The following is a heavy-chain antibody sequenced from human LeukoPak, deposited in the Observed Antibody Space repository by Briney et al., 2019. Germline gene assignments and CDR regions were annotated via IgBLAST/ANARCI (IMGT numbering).Heavy chain of an antibody. CDR3: ARSDTSGGTIAFDAFDV. Sequence: SETLSLTCSVSGGSISNYYWSWIRQSPGMRLEWIGYIFYSGSTDYNPSLKSRVTISLDTSKNQFFLKLSSGTAADTAIYYCARSDTSGGTIAFDAFDVWGQGTMVTVSS. CDR1: GGSISNYY. CDR2: IFYSGST. D-gene: IGHD3-16*02. J-gene: IGHJ3*01. V-gene: IGHV4-59*01.